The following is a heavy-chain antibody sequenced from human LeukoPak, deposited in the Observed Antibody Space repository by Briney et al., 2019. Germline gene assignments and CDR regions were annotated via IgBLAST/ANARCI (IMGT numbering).Heavy chain of an antibody. CDR3: AGGIAVAGRNYGMDV. V-gene: IGHV4-59*08. CDR2: ISYNGST. CDR1: GGSISSYH. D-gene: IGHD6-19*01. Sequence: SETLSLTCNVSGGSISSYHWTWIRQPPGKGLEWIGYISYNGSTNYNPSLKSRVTISVDTSKNQFSLKLSSVTAADTAVYYCAGGIAVAGRNYGMDVWGQGTTVTVSS. J-gene: IGHJ6*02.